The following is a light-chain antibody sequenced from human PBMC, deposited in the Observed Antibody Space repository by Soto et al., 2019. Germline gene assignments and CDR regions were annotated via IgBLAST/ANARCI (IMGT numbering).Light chain of an antibody. V-gene: IGKV1-5*01. CDR3: QRYNTYTWT. Sequence: DIQMTQSPATLSASGGDRVTITCRASQSISSWLAWYQQKPGKVPKLLIDDASSLESGVPSRFSGSGSGTEFTLTISSLQPDYFATSYCQRYNTYTWTFGQGAKIEIK. J-gene: IGKJ1*01. CDR2: DAS. CDR1: QSISSW.